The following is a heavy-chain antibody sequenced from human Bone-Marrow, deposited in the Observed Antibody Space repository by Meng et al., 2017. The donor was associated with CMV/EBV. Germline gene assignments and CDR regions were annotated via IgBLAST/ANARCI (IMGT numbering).Heavy chain of an antibody. Sequence: GSLRLSCTVSGVSISSYYWSWIRQPPGKGLEWIGYVYYSGNTNYNPSLKSRVTISIETSKNQFSLKLSSVTAADTAVYYCARMTTVTYAFDIWGQGTMVTVSS. CDR3: ARMTTVTYAFDI. CDR1: GVSISSYY. CDR2: VYYSGNT. V-gene: IGHV4-59*01. J-gene: IGHJ3*02. D-gene: IGHD4-11*01.